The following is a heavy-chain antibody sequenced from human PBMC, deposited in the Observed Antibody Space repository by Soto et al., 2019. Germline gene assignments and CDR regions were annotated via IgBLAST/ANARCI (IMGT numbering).Heavy chain of an antibody. CDR2: IYDSGST. CDR3: ASSYSGYDWGGFDY. CDR1: GGSISSGGYY. J-gene: IGHJ4*02. Sequence: QVKLQESGPGLVKPSQTLSLTCTVSGGSISSGGYYWNWIRQHPGKVLEWIGNIYDSGSTYYNPSLQSRLTISVDTSKTQFSLNLSSVTAADTAVYYCASSYSGYDWGGFDYWGQGTLVTVSS. D-gene: IGHD5-12*01. V-gene: IGHV4-31*03.